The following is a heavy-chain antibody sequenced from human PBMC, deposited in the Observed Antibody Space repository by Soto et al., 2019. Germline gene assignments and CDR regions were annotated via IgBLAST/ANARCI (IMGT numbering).Heavy chain of an antibody. CDR3: ERGPIPDSNRYDFWSCYYRWYSYYGMDV. Sequence: DSVKVSCKASGYTFTSYGISWVRQAPGQGLEWMGWISAYNGNTNYAQKLQGRVTMTTDTSTSTAYMELRSLRSDDTAVYYCERGPIPDSNRYDFWSCYYRWYSYYGMDVWGQRTTVNVS. J-gene: IGHJ6*02. CDR1: GYTFTSYG. D-gene: IGHD3-3*01. CDR2: ISAYNGNT. V-gene: IGHV1-18*04.